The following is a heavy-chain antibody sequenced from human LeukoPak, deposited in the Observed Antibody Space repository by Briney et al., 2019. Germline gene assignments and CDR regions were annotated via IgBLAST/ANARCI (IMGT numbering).Heavy chain of an antibody. CDR3: ATVATSMVFDY. V-gene: IGHV4-61*01. Sequence: SSETLSLTCTVSGGSISSSSYYWSWIRQPPGKGLEWIGYIYYSGSTNYNPSLKSRVTISVDTSKNQFSLKLSSVTAADTAVYYCATVATSMVFDYWGQGTLVTVSS. J-gene: IGHJ4*02. CDR1: GGSISSSSYY. D-gene: IGHD5-12*01. CDR2: IYYSGST.